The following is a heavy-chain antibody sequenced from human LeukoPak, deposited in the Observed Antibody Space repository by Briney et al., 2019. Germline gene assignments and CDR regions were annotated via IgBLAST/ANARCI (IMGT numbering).Heavy chain of an antibody. Sequence: GGSLPLSRPATGFSFRNYAMRWVRQAPSKELAWVSFGGSGVSRLYGDSVKGRFTISRDNSKNMLYLQVNSLRADDTAVYYCVKERGALRENYYMDVWGKGTTVIVSS. CDR1: GFSFRNYA. CDR2: FGGSGVSR. J-gene: IGHJ6*03. V-gene: IGHV3-23*01. CDR3: VKERGALRENYYMDV.